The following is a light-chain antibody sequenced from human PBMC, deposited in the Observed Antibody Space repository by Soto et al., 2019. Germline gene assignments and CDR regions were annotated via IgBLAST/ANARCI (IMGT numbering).Light chain of an antibody. CDR2: DAS. CDR1: QNIRSR. Sequence: DFQMTPSPSTLSASVGDRVTITCRASQNIRSRLAWFQQTPGKAPKLLIYDASSLESGVPQRFSGSGSGTEFTLTISSLQTDDFSTYYCQQYHSYWTFGQGTKVDIK. CDR3: QQYHSYWT. J-gene: IGKJ1*01. V-gene: IGKV1-5*01.